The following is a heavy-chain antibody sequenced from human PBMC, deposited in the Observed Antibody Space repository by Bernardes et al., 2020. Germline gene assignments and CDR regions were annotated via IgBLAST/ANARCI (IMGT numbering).Heavy chain of an antibody. J-gene: IGHJ4*02. V-gene: IGHV3-21*01. D-gene: IGHD1-1*01. CDR2: ISSSRTYI. CDR3: ARALNWNDVMFDF. CDR1: GFSFSYYN. Sequence: GGSLRLSCAASGFSFSYYNMNWVRQAPGKGLEWVSSISSSRTYISYADSVKGRFTISRDNARNSLYLQMNSLRAEDTAVYYCARALNWNDVMFDFWGQGTLVTVSS.